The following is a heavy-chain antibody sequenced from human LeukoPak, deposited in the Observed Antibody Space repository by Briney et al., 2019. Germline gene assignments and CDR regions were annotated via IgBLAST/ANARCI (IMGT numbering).Heavy chain of an antibody. Sequence: EASVNVSCTASGYTFTDYYIHWVRQAPGQGLEWMGWFNPNSGGTNYAQKFQGRVTMTRDTSISTAYMELSRLRPDDTAVYYCARDRGVITSRWYYYGMDVWGQGTTVTVSS. J-gene: IGHJ6*02. CDR1: GYTFTDYY. V-gene: IGHV1-2*02. D-gene: IGHD3-10*01. CDR2: FNPNSGGT. CDR3: ARDRGVITSRWYYYGMDV.